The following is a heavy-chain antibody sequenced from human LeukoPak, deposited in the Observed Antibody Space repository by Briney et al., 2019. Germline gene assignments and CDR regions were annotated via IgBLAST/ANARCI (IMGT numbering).Heavy chain of an antibody. V-gene: IGHV1-18*01. CDR3: ARRQGTTLSFDY. D-gene: IGHD1-1*01. CDR2: INAYNGNT. J-gene: IGHJ4*02. CDR1: GYTFTRSG. Sequence: GASVKVSSTASGYTFTRSGFSWVRQAPGQGLEWMGWINAYNGNTNYAQKLQGRVTMTTDTSTSTAYMELRSLRFDDTAVYYCARRQGTTLSFDYWGQGTLVTVSS.